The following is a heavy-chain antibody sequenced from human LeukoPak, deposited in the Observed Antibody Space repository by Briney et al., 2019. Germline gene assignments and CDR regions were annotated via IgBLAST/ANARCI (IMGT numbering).Heavy chain of an antibody. D-gene: IGHD3-10*01. CDR1: GFTFSSYW. Sequence: GGSLRLSCAASGFTFSSYWMSWVRQAPGTGLEWVANIKQDGSEKYYVDSVKGRFTISRDNAKNSLYLQMNSLRAEDTAVYYCARDIRSVRGVFDYWGQGTLVTVSS. J-gene: IGHJ4*02. CDR3: ARDIRSVRGVFDY. V-gene: IGHV3-7*01. CDR2: IKQDGSEK.